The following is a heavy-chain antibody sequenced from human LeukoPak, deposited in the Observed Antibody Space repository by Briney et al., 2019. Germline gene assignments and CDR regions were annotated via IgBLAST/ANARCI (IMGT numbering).Heavy chain of an antibody. CDR1: GGSISSYY. Sequence: SETLSLTCTVSGGSISSYYWSWIRQPPGKGLEWIGYIYYSGSTNYNPSLKRRVTIPVDTPKNQFSLKSTSVPAADTAVYYCAGGRTGSFDDWGQGTLVTV. CDR2: IYYSGST. J-gene: IGHJ4*02. CDR3: AGGRTGSFDD. V-gene: IGHV4-59*01.